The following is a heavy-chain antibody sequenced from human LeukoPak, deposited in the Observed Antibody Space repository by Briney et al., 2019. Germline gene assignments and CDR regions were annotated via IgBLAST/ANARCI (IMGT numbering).Heavy chain of an antibody. CDR2: ISYDGSNK. Sequence: PGGSLRLSCAASGFTFSSYAMHWVRQAPGKGLEWVAVISYDGSNKYYADSVKGRFTISRDNFKNTLYLQMNSLRAEDTAVYYCAKDRGYTGSGGMDVWGKGTTVTVSS. V-gene: IGHV3-30-3*01. J-gene: IGHJ6*03. D-gene: IGHD1-26*01. CDR1: GFTFSSYA. CDR3: AKDRGYTGSGGMDV.